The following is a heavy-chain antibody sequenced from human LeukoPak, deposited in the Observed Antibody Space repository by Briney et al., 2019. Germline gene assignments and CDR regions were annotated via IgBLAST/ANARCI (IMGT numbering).Heavy chain of an antibody. V-gene: IGHV3-21*01. CDR1: GFTFSNYY. CDR3: ATGVRGYNSALDY. J-gene: IGHJ4*02. D-gene: IGHD6-19*01. CDR2: IRSGSSYI. Sequence: GGSLRLSCAASGFTFSNYYMNWVRQAPGEGLECVSSIRSGSSYIYYADSLKGRFTISRDNAKNSLYLQMNSLRAEDTAVYYCATGVRGYNSALDYWGQGTLVTVSP.